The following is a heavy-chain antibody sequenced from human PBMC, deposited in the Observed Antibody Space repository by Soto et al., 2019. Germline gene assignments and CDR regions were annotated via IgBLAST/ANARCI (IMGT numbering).Heavy chain of an antibody. CDR2: VDPRDGST. J-gene: IGHJ4*02. V-gene: IGHV1-46*01. CDR3: AIVRSRGREFDY. Sequence: QVQLVQSGAEMKRPGASVILSCKASGYIFTTYSIHWVRQTAGQGLEWMAKVDPRDGSTGYAQKFRGRVSMAWDTSTGTASMEVSSLTSDDTATYYCAIVRSRGREFDYWGQGTQVTVSS. CDR1: GYIFTTYS. D-gene: IGHD1-26*01.